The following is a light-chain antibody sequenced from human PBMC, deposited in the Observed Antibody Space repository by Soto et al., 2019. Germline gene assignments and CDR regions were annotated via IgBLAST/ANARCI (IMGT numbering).Light chain of an antibody. Sequence: DIQMTQSPSSLSASVGDRVTITCQASQDISNYLNWYQQKPGKAPKLLIYDASNLETVVPSRFSGSGSGTDFTFTISSLQPEDIATYYWQQYDNLPRGLTFGGGTKVEIK. CDR1: QDISNY. J-gene: IGKJ4*01. CDR2: DAS. CDR3: QQYDNLPRGLT. V-gene: IGKV1-33*01.